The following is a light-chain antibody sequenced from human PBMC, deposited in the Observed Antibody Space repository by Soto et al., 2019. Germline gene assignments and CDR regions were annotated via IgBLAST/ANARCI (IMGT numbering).Light chain of an antibody. J-gene: IGLJ2*01. V-gene: IGLV2-23*01. CDR1: NSDVGSYNL. CDR2: EGS. Sequence: QSALTQPASVSGSPGQSITISCTGTNSDVGSYNLVSWYQQYPGKAPKLMIYEGSKRPSGVSNRFSGSKSGNTASLTISGLQAEDEADYYCCSYAGSNTLVFGGGTKLTVL. CDR3: CSYAGSNTLV.